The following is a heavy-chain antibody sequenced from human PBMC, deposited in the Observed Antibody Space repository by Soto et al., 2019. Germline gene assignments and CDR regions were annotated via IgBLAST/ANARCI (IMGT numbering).Heavy chain of an antibody. V-gene: IGHV1-18*01. CDR2: ISAYNGNT. Sequence: QVQLVQSGPEVKKPGASVMLSCKASGYTFTTYGVRWVRQAPGLGLEWMGWISAYNGNTNYAQKFHGRVTMTTDASANTAYLELRSLRSDDTAVYYCARQEGHIEPMIGKFDFWGQGTLVTVSS. D-gene: IGHD3-16*01. CDR3: ARQEGHIEPMIGKFDF. CDR1: GYTFTTYG. J-gene: IGHJ4*02.